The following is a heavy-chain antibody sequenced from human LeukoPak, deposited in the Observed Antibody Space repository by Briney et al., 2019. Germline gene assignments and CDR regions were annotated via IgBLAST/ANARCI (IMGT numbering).Heavy chain of an antibody. CDR2: INWNGGIT. J-gene: IGHJ6*03. Sequence: GGSLRLSYAASGFTFDDYGMSWVRQAPGKGLEWVSGINWNGGITAYADSVKGRFTISRDNAENSLYLQMNSLRAEDTALYHCASSSGSSYYYYMDVWGKGTTVTVSS. CDR3: ASSSGSSYYYYMDV. V-gene: IGHV3-20*01. D-gene: IGHD6-6*01. CDR1: GFTFDDYG.